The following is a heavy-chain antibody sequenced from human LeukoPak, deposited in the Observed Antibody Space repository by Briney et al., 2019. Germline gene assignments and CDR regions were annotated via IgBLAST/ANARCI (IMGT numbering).Heavy chain of an antibody. D-gene: IGHD2-15*01. Sequence: SETLSLTCTVSGYSISSGYYWGWIRQPPGKGLEWIGSIYHSGRTYYNPSLKSRVTISVDTSKNQFSLKLSSVTAADTAVYYCARSVEGYCSGGSCYSYSYYMDVWGKGTTVTVSS. CDR1: GYSISSGYY. V-gene: IGHV4-38-2*02. CDR2: IYHSGRT. CDR3: ARSVEGYCSGGSCYSYSYYMDV. J-gene: IGHJ6*03.